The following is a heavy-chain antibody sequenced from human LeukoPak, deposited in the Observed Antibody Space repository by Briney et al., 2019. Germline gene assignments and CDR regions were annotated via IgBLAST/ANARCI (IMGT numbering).Heavy chain of an antibody. CDR1: GGSISSYY. D-gene: IGHD2-15*01. CDR3: ARDHRYCSGSSCYSAAFDI. Sequence: SETLSLTCTVSGGSISSYYWTWIRQPPGKGLEWIGYISYSGSTNYNPSLKSRVTISVDTSKNQFSLKLSSVTAADTAVYYCARDHRYCSGSSCYSAAFDIWGQGTVVTVSS. V-gene: IGHV4-59*01. CDR2: ISYSGST. J-gene: IGHJ3*02.